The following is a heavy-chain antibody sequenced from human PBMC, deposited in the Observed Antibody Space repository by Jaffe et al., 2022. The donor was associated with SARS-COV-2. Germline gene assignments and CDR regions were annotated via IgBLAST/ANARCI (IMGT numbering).Heavy chain of an antibody. CDR3: AKGKRVTKRHNYYYYGMDV. D-gene: IGHD4-4*01. Sequence: QVQLVESGGGVVQPGRSLRLSCAASGFTFSSYGMHWVRQAPGKGLEWVAVISYDGSNKYYADSVKGRFTISRDNSKNTLYLQMNSLRAEDTAVYYCAKGKRVTKRHNYYYYGMDVWGQGTTVTVSS. J-gene: IGHJ6*02. CDR1: GFTFSSYG. V-gene: IGHV3-30*18. CDR2: ISYDGSNK.